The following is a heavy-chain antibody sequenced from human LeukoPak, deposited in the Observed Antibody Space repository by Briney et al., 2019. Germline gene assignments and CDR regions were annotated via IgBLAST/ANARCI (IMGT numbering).Heavy chain of an antibody. CDR1: GFTFSSYA. CDR3: ARARVGSYYFDY. V-gene: IGHV3-66*01. CDR2: IYSSGST. J-gene: IGHJ4*02. Sequence: PGGSLRLSCAASGFTFSSYAMSWVRQAPGKGLEWVSVIYSSGSTYYADSVKGRFTISRDNSKNTLYLRMNSLRAEDTAVYYCARARVGSYYFDYWGQGTLVTVSS. D-gene: IGHD1-26*01.